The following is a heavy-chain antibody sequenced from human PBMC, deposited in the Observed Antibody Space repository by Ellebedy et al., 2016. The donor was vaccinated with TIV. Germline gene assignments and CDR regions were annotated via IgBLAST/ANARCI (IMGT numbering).Heavy chain of an antibody. CDR1: GYTFTIYG. V-gene: IGHV1-18*04. CDR2: ISAYNGNT. J-gene: IGHJ4*02. D-gene: IGHD4-17*01. CDR3: ARASGRAVTAKNDY. Sequence: AASVKVSCKASGYTFTIYGISWVRQAPGQGLEWMGWISAYNGNTKYAQKLQGRVTMTTDTSTSTAYMELRSLGSDDTAVYYCARASGRAVTAKNDYWGQGTLVTVSS.